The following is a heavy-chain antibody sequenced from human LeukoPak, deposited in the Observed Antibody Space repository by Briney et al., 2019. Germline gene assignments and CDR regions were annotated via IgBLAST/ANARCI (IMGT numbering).Heavy chain of an antibody. CDR2: ISSSSSTI. CDR1: GFTVSNKY. V-gene: IGHV3-48*04. J-gene: IGHJ4*02. D-gene: IGHD4-17*01. Sequence: PGGSLRLSCAASGFTVSNKYMSWVRQAPGEGLEWVSYISSSSSTIYYADSVKGRFTISRDNAKNSLYLQMNSLRAEDTAVYYCARVPHDYGDYFVDYWGQGTLVTVSS. CDR3: ARVPHDYGDYFVDY.